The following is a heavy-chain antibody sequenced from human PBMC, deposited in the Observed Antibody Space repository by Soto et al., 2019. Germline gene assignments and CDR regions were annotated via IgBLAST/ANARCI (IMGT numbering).Heavy chain of an antibody. J-gene: IGHJ6*02. CDR1: GGTFSSYS. V-gene: IGHV1-69*02. CDR2: IIPILGIA. Sequence: QVQLVQSGAEVKKPGSSVKVSCKASGGTFSSYSISWVRQAPGQGLEWMGRIIPILGIANYAQKFQGRVTISADKSTSTACMELRSLRSEDTAVYYCARGGDGDTPGMDVWGQGTTVTVSS. CDR3: ARGGDGDTPGMDV.